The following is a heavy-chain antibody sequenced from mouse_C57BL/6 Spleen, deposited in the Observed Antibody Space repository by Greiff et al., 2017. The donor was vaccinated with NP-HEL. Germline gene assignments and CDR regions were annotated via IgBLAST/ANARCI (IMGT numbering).Heavy chain of an antibody. D-gene: IGHD2-3*01. CDR1: GFTFSDYY. Sequence: EVQVVESEGGLVQPGSSMKLSCTASGFTFSDYYMAWVRQVPEKGLEWVANINYDGSSTYYLDSLKSRFIISRDNAKNILYLQMSSLKSEDTATYYCARGDGYYLDYWGQGTTLTVSS. CDR3: ARGDGYYLDY. J-gene: IGHJ2*01. V-gene: IGHV5-16*01. CDR2: INYDGSST.